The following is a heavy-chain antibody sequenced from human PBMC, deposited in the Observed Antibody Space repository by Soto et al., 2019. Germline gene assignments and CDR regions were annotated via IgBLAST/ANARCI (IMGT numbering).Heavy chain of an antibody. D-gene: IGHD3-10*02. J-gene: IGHJ5*01. CDR1: GDTFTSHY. CDR3: ARSYVQSRPIDS. Sequence: SGKVSGKASGDTFTSHYIHWGRRAPGQGPEGMGIINPGGGSRRYAQKFQGRVTMTRDTSTTTVYMELSSLRAEDPAVYFCARSYVQSRPIDSW. V-gene: IGHV1-46*01. CDR2: INPGGGSR.